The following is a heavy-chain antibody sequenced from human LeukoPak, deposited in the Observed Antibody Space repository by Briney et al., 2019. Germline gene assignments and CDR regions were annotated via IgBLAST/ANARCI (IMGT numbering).Heavy chain of an antibody. V-gene: IGHV3-30*18. D-gene: IGHD6-13*01. CDR2: ISYDGSNK. CDR1: GFTFSSYG. Sequence: PLGGSLRLSCAASGFTFSSYGMHWVRQAPGKGLEWVAVISYDGSNKYYADSVKGRFTISRDNSKNTLYLQMNSLRAEDTAVYYCAKDAAAYFDYWGQGTLVTVSS. CDR3: AKDAAAYFDY. J-gene: IGHJ4*02.